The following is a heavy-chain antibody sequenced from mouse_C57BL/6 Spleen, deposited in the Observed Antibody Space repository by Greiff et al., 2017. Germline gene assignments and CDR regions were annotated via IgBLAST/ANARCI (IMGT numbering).Heavy chain of an antibody. Sequence: DVKLVESGGGLVKPGGSLKLSCAASGFTFSSYAMSWVRQTPEKRLEWVATISDGGSYTYYPDNVKGRFTISRDNAKNNLYLQMSHLKSEDTAMYYCARDGYLAWFAYWGQGTLVTVSA. J-gene: IGHJ3*01. D-gene: IGHD2-2*01. CDR2: ISDGGSYT. CDR3: ARDGYLAWFAY. V-gene: IGHV5-4*01. CDR1: GFTFSSYA.